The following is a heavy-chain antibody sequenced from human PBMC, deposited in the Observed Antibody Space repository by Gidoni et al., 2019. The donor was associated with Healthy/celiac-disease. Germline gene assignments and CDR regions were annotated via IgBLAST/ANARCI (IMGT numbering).Heavy chain of an antibody. CDR3: ARDQTVYAIHYYYMDV. CDR2: IKQDGSEK. Sequence: EVQLVESGGGLVQPGGSLRLSCAASGCTFSSYWMSWVRQAPGKGLEWVANIKQDGSEKYYVDSVKGRFTISRDNAKNSLYLQMNSLRAEDTAVYYCARDQTVYAIHYYYMDVWGKGTTVTVSS. D-gene: IGHD2-8*01. V-gene: IGHV3-7*01. J-gene: IGHJ6*03. CDR1: GCTFSSYW.